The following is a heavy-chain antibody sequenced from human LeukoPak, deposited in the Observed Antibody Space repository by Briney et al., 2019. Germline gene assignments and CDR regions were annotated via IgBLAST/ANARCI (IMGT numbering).Heavy chain of an antibody. V-gene: IGHV3-48*01. CDR3: ARDDLGTSYFYYGMDV. D-gene: IGHD3/OR15-3a*01. CDR1: GFTFSSYS. CDR2: TSSSGSTI. J-gene: IGHJ6*02. Sequence: GGSLRLSCAASGFTFSSYSMNWVRQAPGKGLEWVSYTSSSGSTIYYADSVKGRFTISRDNAKNSLYLQMNSLRAEDTAVYYCARDDLGTSYFYYGMDVWGQGTTVTVSS.